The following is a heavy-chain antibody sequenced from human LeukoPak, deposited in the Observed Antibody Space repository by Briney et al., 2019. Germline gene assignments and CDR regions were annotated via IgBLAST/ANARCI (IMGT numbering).Heavy chain of an antibody. CDR1: GGTFSSYA. CDR2: IIPIFGTA. J-gene: IGHJ5*02. D-gene: IGHD2-2*03. CDR3: ARDNGYCSSTSCSKRDNWFDP. V-gene: IGHV1-69*05. Sequence: ASVNVSGKASGGTFSSYAISWVRQAPGQGLEWMGGIIPIFGTANYPQKFQGRVTITMDESTSTAYMELSRLRSEHMAVYCCARDNGYCSSTSCSKRDNWFDPWGQGTMVTVSS.